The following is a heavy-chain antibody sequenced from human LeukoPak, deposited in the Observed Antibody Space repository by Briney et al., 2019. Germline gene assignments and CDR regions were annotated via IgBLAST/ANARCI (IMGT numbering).Heavy chain of an antibody. CDR2: ISSDGSNK. Sequence: GRSLRLSCAASGFTFSSYGMHWVRQAPGKGLEWVAVISSDGSNKYYADSVKGRFTISRDGSKNTLYLQMNSLRPDDTAVYFCAKPQVTANWYNFHYWGQGTLVTVSS. D-gene: IGHD2-21*02. V-gene: IGHV3-30*18. J-gene: IGHJ4*02. CDR1: GFTFSSYG. CDR3: AKPQVTANWYNFHY.